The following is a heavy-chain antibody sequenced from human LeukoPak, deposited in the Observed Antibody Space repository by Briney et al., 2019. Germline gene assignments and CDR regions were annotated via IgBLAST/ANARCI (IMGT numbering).Heavy chain of an antibody. D-gene: IGHD4/OR15-4a*01. J-gene: IGHJ4*02. CDR1: GFTFSSYA. CDR3: ARGLTFDY. V-gene: IGHV3-64*01. CDR2: ISSNGGST. Sequence: PGGSLRLSCAASGFTFSSYAMHWVRQAPGKGLEYVSAISSNGGSTYYANSVKGRFTISRDNSKNALYLQMGSLRAEDMAVYYCARGLTFDYWGQGTLVTVSS.